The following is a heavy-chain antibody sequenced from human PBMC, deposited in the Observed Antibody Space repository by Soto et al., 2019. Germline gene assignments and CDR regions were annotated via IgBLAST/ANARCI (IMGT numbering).Heavy chain of an antibody. CDR1: GFTLSNYA. J-gene: IGHJ3*02. V-gene: IGHV3-23*01. Sequence: EMQLLESGGDLVQPGGPLRLSCAASGFTLSNYAMTWVRQAPGKGLEYISAISGSGVTTYYADSMKGRFTISRDNSKNTLYLQRNSLRAEDTAVYYCAKDRDDIGMVDAFEIWGQGTMVTVSS. CDR2: ISGSGVTT. D-gene: IGHD2-15*01. CDR3: AKDRDDIGMVDAFEI.